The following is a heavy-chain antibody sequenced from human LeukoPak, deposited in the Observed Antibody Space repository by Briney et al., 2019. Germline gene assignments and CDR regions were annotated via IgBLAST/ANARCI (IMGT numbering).Heavy chain of an antibody. V-gene: IGHV4-39*07. CDR1: GGSISSSSYY. CDR2: IYYSGST. J-gene: IGHJ6*03. CDR3: AREGDRSDYYYYYYMDV. D-gene: IGHD2-21*02. Sequence: SETLSLTCTVSGGSISSSSYYWGWIRQPPGKGLEWIGSIYYSGSTYYNPSLKSRVTMSVDTSKNQFSLKLSSVTAADTAVYYCAREGDRSDYYYYYYMDVWGKGTTVTISS.